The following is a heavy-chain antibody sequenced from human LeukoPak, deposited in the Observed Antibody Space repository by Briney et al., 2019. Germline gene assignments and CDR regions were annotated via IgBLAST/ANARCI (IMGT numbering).Heavy chain of an antibody. CDR1: GGSISSYY. J-gene: IGHJ4*02. V-gene: IGHV4-59*12. CDR2: IYYSGST. D-gene: IGHD2-2*01. CDR3: ARDSRSTSCYDY. Sequence: NASETLSLTCTVSGGSISSYYWSWIRQPPGKGLEWIGYIYYSGSTNYNPSLKSRVTISVDTSKNQFSLKLSSVTAADTAVYYCARDSRSTSCYDYWGQGTLVTVSS.